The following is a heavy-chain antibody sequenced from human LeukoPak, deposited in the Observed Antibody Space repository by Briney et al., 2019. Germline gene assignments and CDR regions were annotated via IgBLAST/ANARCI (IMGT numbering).Heavy chain of an antibody. CDR3: AKDVLEWLLYYFDY. CDR1: GFPFSSYA. J-gene: IGHJ4*02. D-gene: IGHD3-3*01. Sequence: GGSLRLSCVVSGFPFSSYAMSWVRQAPGKGLEWVSAISGSGGSTYYADSVKGRFTISRDNSKNTLYLQMNSLRAEDTAVYYCAKDVLEWLLYYFDYWGQGTLVTVSS. V-gene: IGHV3-23*01. CDR2: ISGSGGST.